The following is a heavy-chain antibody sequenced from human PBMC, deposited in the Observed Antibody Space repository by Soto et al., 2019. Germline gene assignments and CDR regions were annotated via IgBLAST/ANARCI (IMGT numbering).Heavy chain of an antibody. CDR2: ISGSGGST. D-gene: IGHD1-26*01. V-gene: IGHV3-23*01. CDR3: AKDLVGATTHFTFDY. CDR1: GVTVNISA. J-gene: IGHJ4*02. Sequence: CGSIKLSSAASGVTVNISAMSVVLQAPGKGLEWVSAISGSGGSTYYADSVKGRFTISRDNSKNTLYLQMNSLRAEDTAVYYCAKDLVGATTHFTFDYWGQGTLVTVSS.